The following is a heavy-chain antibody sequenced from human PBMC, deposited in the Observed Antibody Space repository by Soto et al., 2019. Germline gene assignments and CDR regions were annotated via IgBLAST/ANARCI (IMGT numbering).Heavy chain of an antibody. CDR3: TRQSDIVVVPPPGYYYYYMDV. CDR2: IRSKANSYAT. CDR1: GFTFSGSA. V-gene: IGHV3-73*01. D-gene: IGHD2-2*01. J-gene: IGHJ6*03. Sequence: EVQLVESGGGLVQPGGSLKLSCAASGFTFSGSAMHWVRQASGKGLEWVGRIRSKANSYATAYAASVKGRFTISRDDSXXXXXXXXXXXXXXXXXXXXXTRQSDIVVVPPPGYYYYYMDVWGKGTTVTVSS.